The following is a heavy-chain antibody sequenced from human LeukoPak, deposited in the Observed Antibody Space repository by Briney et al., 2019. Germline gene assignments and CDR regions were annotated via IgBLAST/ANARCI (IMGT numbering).Heavy chain of an antibody. J-gene: IGHJ4*02. D-gene: IGHD2-21*01. Sequence: PSETLSLTCTVSGESISGFYWTWIRQPQGKGLEWIGYIYYSGSTNYNPSLKSRVTISVDTSKNQFSLKLSSVTAADTAVYYCARGVVIAPQTFDYWGQGTLVTVPS. CDR1: GESISGFY. CDR2: IYYSGST. V-gene: IGHV4-59*01. CDR3: ARGVVIAPQTFDY.